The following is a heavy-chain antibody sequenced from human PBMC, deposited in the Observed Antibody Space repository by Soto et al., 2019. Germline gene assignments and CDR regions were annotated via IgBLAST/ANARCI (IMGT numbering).Heavy chain of an antibody. CDR2: IYYSGST. J-gene: IGHJ4*02. CDR3: ARSGSGSGWL. D-gene: IGHD6-19*01. CDR1: GGSVSSGRFY. Sequence: QVQLQESGPGLVKPSETLSLTCTVSGGSVSSGRFYWSWIRQPPGKGLEWIGYIYYSGSTKYNTSLRSRVTRSVDTSKNQFSLKLTSVTAADTAVYYCARSGSGSGWLGGQGTLVTVSS. V-gene: IGHV4-61*01.